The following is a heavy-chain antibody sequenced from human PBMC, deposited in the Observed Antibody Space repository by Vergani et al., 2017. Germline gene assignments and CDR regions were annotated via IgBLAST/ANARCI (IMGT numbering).Heavy chain of an antibody. J-gene: IGHJ4*02. Sequence: EVQLVESGGGLVKPGGSLRLSCAASGFTFSSYSMNWVRQAPGKGLEWVSSISSSSSYIYYADSVKGRFTISRDNAKNSLSLQMNSLRAEDTAVYYCARVMSAQTGIVDYWGQGTLVTVSS. CDR1: GFTFSSYS. CDR3: ARVMSAQTGIVDY. D-gene: IGHD1-14*01. V-gene: IGHV3-21*01. CDR2: ISSSSSYI.